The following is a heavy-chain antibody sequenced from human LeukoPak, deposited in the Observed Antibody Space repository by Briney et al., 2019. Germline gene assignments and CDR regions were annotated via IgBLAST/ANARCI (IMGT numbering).Heavy chain of an antibody. V-gene: IGHV4-59*01. CDR3: ARGGPPSSSWYLYYYYYYGMDV. CDR1: GVSIGSYY. CDR2: IYYSGST. D-gene: IGHD6-13*01. Sequence: SETLSLTCTVSGVSIGSYYWSWIRQPPGKGLEWIGYIYYSGSTNYNPSLKSRVTISVDTSKNQFSLKLSSVTAADTAVYYCARGGPPSSSWYLYYYYYYGMDVWGQGTTVTVSS. J-gene: IGHJ6*02.